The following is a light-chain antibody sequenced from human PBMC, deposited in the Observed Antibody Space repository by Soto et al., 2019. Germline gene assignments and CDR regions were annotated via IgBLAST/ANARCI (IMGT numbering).Light chain of an antibody. CDR3: QTWGTGPCV. V-gene: IGLV4-69*01. J-gene: IGLJ3*02. CDR1: SGHSSYA. CDR2: VNSDGSH. Sequence: QLVLTQSPSASASLGASVKLTCTLSSGHSSYAIAWHQQQPEKGPRYLMKVNSDGSHSKGDGIPDRFSGSSSGAERYLTISSLQSEDEADYYCQTWGTGPCVFGGGTKVTVL.